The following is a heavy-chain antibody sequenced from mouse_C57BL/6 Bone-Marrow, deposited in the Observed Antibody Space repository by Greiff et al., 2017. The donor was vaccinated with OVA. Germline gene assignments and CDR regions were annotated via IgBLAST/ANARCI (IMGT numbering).Heavy chain of an antibody. CDR2: IDPEDGDT. J-gene: IGHJ3*01. V-gene: IGHV14-1*01. CDR1: GFNFTDYY. CDR3: APIPYDYDGY. D-gene: IGHD2-4*01. Sequence: VQLQQSGAELVRPGASVKLSCTASGFNFTDYYMNWVKQRPEQGLEWIGGIDPEDGDTEYAPQFQGKATMTADTSSNPAYLQLSRLTSEDTAVYYCAPIPYDYDGYWGQGTLVTVSA.